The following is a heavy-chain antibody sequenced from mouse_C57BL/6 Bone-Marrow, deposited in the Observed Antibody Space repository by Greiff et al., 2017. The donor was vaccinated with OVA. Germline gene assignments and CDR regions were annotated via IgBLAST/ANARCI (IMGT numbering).Heavy chain of an antibody. CDR2: INPSSGYT. D-gene: IGHD1-1*01. Sequence: QVHVKQSGAELARPGASVKMSCKASGYTFTSYTMHWVKQRPGQGLDWIGYINPSSGYTKYNQKFKDKATLAADKSSSTAYMQLSSLTSEDSAVYYCARSAYYYGSPDYWGQGTTLTVSS. CDR3: ARSAYYYGSPDY. CDR1: GYTFTSYT. J-gene: IGHJ2*01. V-gene: IGHV1-4*01.